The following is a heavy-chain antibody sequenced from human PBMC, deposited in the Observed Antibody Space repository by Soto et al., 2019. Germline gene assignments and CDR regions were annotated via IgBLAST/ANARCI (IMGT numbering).Heavy chain of an antibody. Sequence: EVQLVESGGGLVKPGGSLRLSCAASGFTFSSYSMNWVRQAPGKGLEWVSSISSSSSYIYYADSVKGRFTISRDNAKNSLYLQMNSLRAEDTAVYYCVGVVVTAPSFYWYFDLWGRGTLVTVSS. J-gene: IGHJ2*01. V-gene: IGHV3-21*01. D-gene: IGHD2-21*02. CDR1: GFTFSSYS. CDR2: ISSSSSYI. CDR3: VGVVVTAPSFYWYFDL.